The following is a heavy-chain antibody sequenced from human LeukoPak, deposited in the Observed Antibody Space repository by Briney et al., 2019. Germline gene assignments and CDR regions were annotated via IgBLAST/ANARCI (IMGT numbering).Heavy chain of an antibody. CDR3: ATQNFDY. CDR2: ISNSGSST. J-gene: IGHJ4*02. V-gene: IGHV3-23*01. CDR1: GFTFTSYA. Sequence: GGSLRLSCAASGFTFTSYAMTWVRQAPGKGLEWVSGISNSGSSTYYADSVKGRFTISRDNSRNTLYLQLSSLRAEDTAVYYCATQNFDYWGQGTLVTVSS.